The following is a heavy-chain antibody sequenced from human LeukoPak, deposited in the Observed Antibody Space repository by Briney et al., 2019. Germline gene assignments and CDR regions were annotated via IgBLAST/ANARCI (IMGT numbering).Heavy chain of an antibody. Sequence: PSETLSLTCAVYGGSFSGYYWSWICQPPGKRLEWIGEINHSGSTNYNPSLKSRVTISVDTSKNQFSLKLSSVTAADTAVYYCARGRQGRFDPWGQGTRVTVSS. V-gene: IGHV4-34*01. CDR1: GGSFSGYY. J-gene: IGHJ5*02. CDR2: INHSGST. CDR3: ARGRQGRFDP.